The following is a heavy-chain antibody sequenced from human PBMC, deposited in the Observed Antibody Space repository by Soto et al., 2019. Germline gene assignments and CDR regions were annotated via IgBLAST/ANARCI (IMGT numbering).Heavy chain of an antibody. CDR3: ARVEYGSGPFPPIDY. CDR2: ISSSGSTV. CDR1: GFTFSDYY. J-gene: IGHJ4*02. Sequence: LRLSCAASGFTFSDYYMTWIRQAPGKGLEWVSYISSSGSTVYYADSAKGRFTISRDNAKNSLYLQMNSLRAEDTAVYYCARVEYGSGPFPPIDYWGQGTLVTVSS. V-gene: IGHV3-11*01. D-gene: IGHD3-10*01.